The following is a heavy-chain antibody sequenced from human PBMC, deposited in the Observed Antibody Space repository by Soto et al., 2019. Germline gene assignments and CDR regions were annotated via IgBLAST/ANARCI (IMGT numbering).Heavy chain of an antibody. CDR1: GYTFTSYG. CDR3: ARESSIAARQDFDY. J-gene: IGHJ4*02. V-gene: IGHV1-18*01. CDR2: ISAYNGNT. Sequence: ASVKVSCKASGYTFTSYGISWVRQAPGQGLEWMGWISAYNGNTNYAQKLQGRVTMTTDTSTSTAYMELRSLRSDDTAVYYCARESSIAARQDFDYWGQGTLVTVTS. D-gene: IGHD6-6*01.